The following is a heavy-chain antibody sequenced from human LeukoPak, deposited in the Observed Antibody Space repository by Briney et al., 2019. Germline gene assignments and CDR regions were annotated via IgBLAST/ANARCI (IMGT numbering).Heavy chain of an antibody. Sequence: GGSLRLSCSASGFTFSSYAMHWVRQAPGKGLEYVSAISSNGGSTYYADSVKGRFTISRDNSKNTLYLQMNSLRAEDTAVYYCARGPRRYFDYWGQGTLVTVSS. V-gene: IGHV3-64*04. CDR3: ARGPRRYFDY. CDR2: ISSNGGST. CDR1: GFTFSSYA. J-gene: IGHJ4*02.